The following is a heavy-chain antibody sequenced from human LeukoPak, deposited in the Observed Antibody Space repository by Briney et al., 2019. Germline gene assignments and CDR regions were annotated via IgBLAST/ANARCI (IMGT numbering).Heavy chain of an antibody. CDR2: IYHSGST. Sequence: KASETLSLTCTVSGYSISSGYYWGWIRQPPGKGLEWIGSIYHSGSTYYNPSLKSRVTISVDTSKNQFSLKLSSVTAADTAVYYCASIRTVTYFDYWGQGNPGHRLL. V-gene: IGHV4-38-2*02. CDR3: ASIRTVTYFDY. J-gene: IGHJ4*02. D-gene: IGHD4-11*01. CDR1: GYSISSGYY.